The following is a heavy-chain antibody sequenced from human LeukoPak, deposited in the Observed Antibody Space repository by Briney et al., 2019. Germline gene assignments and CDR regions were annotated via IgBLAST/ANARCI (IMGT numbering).Heavy chain of an antibody. D-gene: IGHD3-16*02. CDR1: GVAISRRGYA. CDR3: ARRGYYDYVWGSYRQYYFDY. CDR2: IDHNGST. J-gene: IGHJ4*02. Sequence: RPSETLSLICAVSGVAISRRGYAWNWIRQPPGRGLEWIAYIDHNGSTQNNRCLKTPATKSVDTPKNQFSLSLSSVTAADTAVYYCARRGYYDYVWGSYRQYYFDYWGQGTLVTVSS. V-gene: IGHV4-30-2*01.